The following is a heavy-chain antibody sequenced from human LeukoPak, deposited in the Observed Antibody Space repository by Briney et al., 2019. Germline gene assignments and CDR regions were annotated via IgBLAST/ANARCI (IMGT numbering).Heavy chain of an antibody. CDR2: IYYSGST. J-gene: IGHJ4*02. CDR3: ARGDDGYGPYFDY. CDR1: GGSISSYY. D-gene: IGHD5-18*01. Sequence: SETLSLTCTVSGGSISSYYWSWLRQPPGKGLEWIGYIYYSGSTNYNPSLKSQVTISVDTSKNQFSLKLSSVTAADTAVYSCARGDDGYGPYFDYWGQGTLVTVSS. V-gene: IGHV4-59*01.